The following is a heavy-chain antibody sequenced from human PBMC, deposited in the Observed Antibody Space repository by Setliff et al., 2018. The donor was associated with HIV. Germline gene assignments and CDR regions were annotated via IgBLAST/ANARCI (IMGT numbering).Heavy chain of an antibody. Sequence: ASVKVSCKASGYSFTSFVINWVRQAPGQGLEWMGWISPYNGNTNYVQKLQGRVTITTDTSTSTAYMELRSLRSDDTALYYCARKPTGSPSDYWGQGTLVTVSS. J-gene: IGHJ4*02. V-gene: IGHV1-18*01. D-gene: IGHD2-2*01. CDR2: ISPYNGNT. CDR3: ARKPTGSPSDY. CDR1: GYSFTSFV.